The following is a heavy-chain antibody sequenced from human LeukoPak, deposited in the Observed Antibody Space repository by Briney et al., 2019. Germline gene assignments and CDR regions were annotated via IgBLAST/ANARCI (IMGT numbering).Heavy chain of an antibody. Sequence: GESLKISCKGSGYSFTSYWIGWVRQMPGKGLEWMGIIYPGDSDTRYSPSFQGQVTISADKSISTAYLQWSSLKASDTAMYYCARDDMWEWFGELVDYWGQGTLVTVSS. CDR3: ARDDMWEWFGELVDY. CDR1: GYSFTSYW. J-gene: IGHJ4*02. D-gene: IGHD3-10*01. CDR2: IYPGDSDT. V-gene: IGHV5-51*01.